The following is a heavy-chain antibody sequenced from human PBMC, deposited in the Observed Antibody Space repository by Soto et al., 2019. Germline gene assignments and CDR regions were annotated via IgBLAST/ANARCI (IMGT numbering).Heavy chain of an antibody. Sequence: GESLKISCKGSGYSFTSYWIGWVRQMPGKGLEWMGIIYPGDSDTRYSPSFQGQVTISVDKSISTAYLQWSSLKASDTAMYYCARHGLGYCSGGSCYSGYYYGMAVWGKGTTVTVSS. CDR1: GYSFTSYW. D-gene: IGHD2-15*01. J-gene: IGHJ6*04. CDR3: ARHGLGYCSGGSCYSGYYYGMAV. CDR2: IYPGDSDT. V-gene: IGHV5-51*01.